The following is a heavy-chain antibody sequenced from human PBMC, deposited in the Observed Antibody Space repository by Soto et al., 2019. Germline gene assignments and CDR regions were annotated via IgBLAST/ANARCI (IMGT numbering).Heavy chain of an antibody. Sequence: LSLTCAVYGGSFSCYYWSWIRQRPGKGLEWIGEINHSGSTNYNPSLKSRVTISVDTSKNQFSLELSSVTAADTAVYYCARGRTIFGVASYYYYYGMDVWGQGTTVTVSS. CDR3: ARGRTIFGVASYYYYYGMDV. J-gene: IGHJ6*02. V-gene: IGHV4-34*01. CDR2: INHSGST. CDR1: GGSFSCYY. D-gene: IGHD3-3*01.